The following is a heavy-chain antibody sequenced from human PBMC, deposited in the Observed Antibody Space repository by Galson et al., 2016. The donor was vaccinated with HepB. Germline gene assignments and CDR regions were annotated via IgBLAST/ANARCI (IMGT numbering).Heavy chain of an antibody. D-gene: IGHD3-3*01. Sequence: SLRLSCAASGFTFGRYALTWFRQAPGKGLEWVGFIASKPYGGATHYAASVKGRFIISRDDSKSTAYLYMNSLKIEDTGAYYCSRSSAGYSYMDGWGNGTTVTVSS. V-gene: IGHV3-49*03. CDR2: IASKPYGGAT. CDR1: GFTFGRYA. J-gene: IGHJ6*03. CDR3: SRSSAGYSYMDG.